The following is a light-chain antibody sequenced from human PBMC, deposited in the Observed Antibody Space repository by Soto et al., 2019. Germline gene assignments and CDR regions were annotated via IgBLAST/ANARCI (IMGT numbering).Light chain of an antibody. J-gene: IGKJ2*02. CDR1: QSISNY. CDR3: QQSYRTPRT. CDR2: AAS. Sequence: DIQMTQSPSSLSASVGDRVTITCRASQSISNYLNWYQQKPGKAPKLLIYAASTLQSGVPSRFSGSGSGTDFTLTISSLQPEDFATYYCQQSYRTPRTFGQGTKLESK. V-gene: IGKV1-39*01.